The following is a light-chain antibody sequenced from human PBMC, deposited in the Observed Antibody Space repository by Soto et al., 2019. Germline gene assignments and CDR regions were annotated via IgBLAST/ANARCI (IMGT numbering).Light chain of an antibody. Sequence: EIVLTQSPATLSVSPGEIATLYFSASQSISSDLAWSQQKPGQAPRLLIYDASTRATGIPTRFSGSGSGTEFTLTISSLQSEDFAVYYCQQYNNWPRTFGQGTKVDIK. CDR2: DAS. J-gene: IGKJ1*01. CDR1: QSISSD. CDR3: QQYNNWPRT. V-gene: IGKV3-15*01.